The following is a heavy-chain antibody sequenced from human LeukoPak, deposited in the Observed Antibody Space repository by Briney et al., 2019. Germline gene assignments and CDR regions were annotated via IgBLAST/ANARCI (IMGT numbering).Heavy chain of an antibody. J-gene: IGHJ5*02. Sequence: GASVKVSCKASGYTFTGFYMHWVRQAPGQGLEWMGWINPNSGGKNYAQKFQGRVTMTRDTSISTAYMELSRLRSDDTAVYYCARDGAQPYYYGSGSQNWFDPWGQGTLVTVSS. CDR1: GYTFTGFY. CDR3: ARDGAQPYYYGSGSQNWFDP. CDR2: INPNSGGK. D-gene: IGHD3-10*01. V-gene: IGHV1-2*02.